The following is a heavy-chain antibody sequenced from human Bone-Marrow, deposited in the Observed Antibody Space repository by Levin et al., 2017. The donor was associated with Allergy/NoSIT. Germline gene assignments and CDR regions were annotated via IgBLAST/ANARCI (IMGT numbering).Heavy chain of an antibody. CDR3: ARVYVGSGSYYRDNWFDP. D-gene: IGHD3-10*01. CDR2: IYHSGST. Sequence: SETLSLTCAVSGGSISSSNWWSWVRQPLGKGLEWIGEIYHSGSTNYNPSLKSRVTISVDKSKNQFSLKLSSVTAADTAVYYCARVYVGSGSYYRDNWFDPWGQGTLVTVSS. V-gene: IGHV4-4*02. J-gene: IGHJ5*02. CDR1: GGSISSSNW.